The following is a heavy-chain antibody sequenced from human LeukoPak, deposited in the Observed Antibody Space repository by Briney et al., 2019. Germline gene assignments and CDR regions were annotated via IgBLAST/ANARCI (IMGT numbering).Heavy chain of an antibody. CDR2: ISGSGGST. Sequence: GGSLRLSCAASGFTFSSYAMSWVRQAPGKGLEWVSGISGSGGSTYYADSVKGRFTISRDNSKSTLYLQMNSLRAEDTAVYYCAKDRYSGLNTIDYWGQGTLVTVSS. CDR1: GFTFSSYA. D-gene: IGHD6-13*01. J-gene: IGHJ4*02. V-gene: IGHV3-23*01. CDR3: AKDRYSGLNTIDY.